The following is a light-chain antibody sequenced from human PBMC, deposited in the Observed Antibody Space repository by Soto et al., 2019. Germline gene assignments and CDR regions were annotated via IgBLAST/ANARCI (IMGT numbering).Light chain of an antibody. Sequence: DIHMTQSPSSLSASVGDTVIITCRASQGLANSLTWFHQKPGEAPKSLIYDGFRLQTGATSRFSGSGSGASYTLSISTLQPDDFGTSFCQQDNEYPYTFGPGTMVDMK. CDR2: DGF. CDR3: QQDNEYPYT. V-gene: IGKV1-16*01. CDR1: QGLANS. J-gene: IGKJ2*01.